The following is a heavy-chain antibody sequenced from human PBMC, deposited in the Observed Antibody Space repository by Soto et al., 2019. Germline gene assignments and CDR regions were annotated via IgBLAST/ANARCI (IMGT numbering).Heavy chain of an antibody. D-gene: IGHD2-2*01. J-gene: IGHJ5*02. Sequence: SVKVSCKASGYTFTSYGISWVRQAPGQGLDLMGWISAYNGNTNYAQKLQGRVTMTTDTSTSTAYMELRSLGSDDTAVYYCARDSRGYCSSTSCFNWFDPWGQGTLVTVSS. CDR3: ARDSRGYCSSTSCFNWFDP. V-gene: IGHV1-18*01. CDR2: ISAYNGNT. CDR1: GYTFTSYG.